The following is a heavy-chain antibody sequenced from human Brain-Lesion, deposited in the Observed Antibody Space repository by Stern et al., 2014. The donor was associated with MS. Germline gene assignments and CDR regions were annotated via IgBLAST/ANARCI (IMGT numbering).Heavy chain of an antibody. J-gene: IGHJ4*02. CDR1: GYTFTGYY. Sequence: QDQLVQSGAEVKKPGASVKVSCKASGYTFTGYYMHWVRQAPGQGLEWMGWINPKSGGTNYAQKFQGWVTMTRDTSINTAYMELSRLRSDDAGVYYCATYYYDSTGYNDFWGQGTLVTVSS. D-gene: IGHD3-22*01. V-gene: IGHV1-2*04. CDR3: ATYYYDSTGYNDF. CDR2: INPKSGGT.